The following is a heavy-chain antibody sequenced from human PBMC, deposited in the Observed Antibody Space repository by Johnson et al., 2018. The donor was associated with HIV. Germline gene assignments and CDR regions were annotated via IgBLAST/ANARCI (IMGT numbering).Heavy chain of an antibody. J-gene: IGHJ3*02. V-gene: IGHV3-15*01. CDR1: GFTFSSYG. CDR3: TTPSGSYVSSYDAFDI. CDR2: IKSKTDGGTT. D-gene: IGHD1-26*01. Sequence: VQLVESGGGLVQPGGSLRLSCAASGFTFSSYGMSWVRQAPGKGLEWVGRIKSKTDGGTTDYAAPVNGRFTISRDDSKNTLYLQMNSLKTEDTAVYYCTTPSGSYVSSYDAFDIWGQGTMVTVSS.